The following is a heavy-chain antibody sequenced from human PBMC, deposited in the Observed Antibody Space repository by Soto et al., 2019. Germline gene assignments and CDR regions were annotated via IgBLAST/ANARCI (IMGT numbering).Heavy chain of an antibody. V-gene: IGHV3-30*18. J-gene: IGHJ6*02. D-gene: IGHD3-22*01. Sequence: PGWSLSLSCAASGYPFSSYGMHWVRQAPGKGLEWVAVISYDGSNKYCADSVKGRFTISRDNSKNTLYLQMNWLRAEDTAVYYCAKGARPYFDSSGYYHDYYYYYGMDVWGQGTTVTVSS. CDR1: GYPFSSYG. CDR2: ISYDGSNK. CDR3: AKGARPYFDSSGYYHDYYYYYGMDV.